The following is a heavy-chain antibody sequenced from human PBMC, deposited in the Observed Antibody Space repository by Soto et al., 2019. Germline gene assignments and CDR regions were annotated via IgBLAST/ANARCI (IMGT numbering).Heavy chain of an antibody. CDR1: GGSISSSSYY. J-gene: IGHJ6*03. Sequence: SETLSLTCTVSGGSISSSSYYRGWIRQPPGKGLEWIGSIYYSGSTYYNPSLKSRVTISVDTSKNQFSLKLSSVTAADTAVYYCARHRQDTAMVFLFLDYMDVWGKGTTVTVSS. D-gene: IGHD5-18*01. CDR3: ARHRQDTAMVFLFLDYMDV. V-gene: IGHV4-39*01. CDR2: IYYSGST.